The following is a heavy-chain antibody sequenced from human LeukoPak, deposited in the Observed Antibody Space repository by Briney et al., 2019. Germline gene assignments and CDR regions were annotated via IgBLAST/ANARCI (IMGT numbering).Heavy chain of an antibody. CDR2: INPSGGST. J-gene: IGHJ6*02. V-gene: IGHV1-46*01. CDR1: GYTFTGYY. Sequence: GASVKVSCKASGYTFTGYYMHWVRQAPGQGLEWMGIINPSGGSTSYAQKFQGRVTMTRDTSTSTVYMELSSLRSEDTAVYYCAREERITIFGVVIRNYGMDVWGQGTTVTVSS. CDR3: AREERITIFGVVIRNYGMDV. D-gene: IGHD3-3*01.